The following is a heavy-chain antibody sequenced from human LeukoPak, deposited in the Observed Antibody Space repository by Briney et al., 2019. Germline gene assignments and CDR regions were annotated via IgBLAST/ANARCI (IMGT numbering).Heavy chain of an antibody. CDR1: GFTVSSNY. D-gene: IGHD3-10*01. Sequence: GGSLRLSCAASGFTVSSNYMSWVRQAPGKGLEWVSVIYSGGSTYYADSVEGRFTISRDNSKNTLYLQMNSLRAEDTAVYYCARDGLLWFGESSMDVWGQGTTVTVSS. V-gene: IGHV3-53*01. J-gene: IGHJ6*02. CDR2: IYSGGST. CDR3: ARDGLLWFGESSMDV.